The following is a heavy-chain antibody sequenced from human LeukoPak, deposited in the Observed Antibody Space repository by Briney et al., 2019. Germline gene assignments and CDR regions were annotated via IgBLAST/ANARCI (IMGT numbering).Heavy chain of an antibody. V-gene: IGHV3-30*18. CDR1: GFTFSSYG. D-gene: IGHD3-10*01. CDR2: ISYDGSNK. J-gene: IGHJ6*04. Sequence: GSLRLSCAASGFTFSSYGMHWVRQAPGKGLEWVAVISYDGSNKYYADSVKGRFTISRDNSKNTLCLQMNSLRAEDTAVYYCAKDLHYGSGSYYKNAAYYYYGMDVWGKGTTVTVSS. CDR3: AKDLHYGSGSYYKNAAYYYYGMDV.